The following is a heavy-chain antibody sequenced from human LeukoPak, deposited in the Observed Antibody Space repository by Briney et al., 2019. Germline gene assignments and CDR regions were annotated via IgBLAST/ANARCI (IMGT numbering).Heavy chain of an antibody. V-gene: IGHV3-20*04. Sequence: GGSLRLSCEASGFLFEEYGMSWIRQRPGKGLEWVAVISWNGLSIHYADSVKGRFTISRDDAKKSLFLHMDGLSAEDTAFYYCARRGGYCSGDCYPDNWGQGTLVIVSS. CDR1: GFLFEEYG. CDR3: ARRGGYCSGDCYPDN. CDR2: ISWNGLSI. D-gene: IGHD2-21*02. J-gene: IGHJ4*02.